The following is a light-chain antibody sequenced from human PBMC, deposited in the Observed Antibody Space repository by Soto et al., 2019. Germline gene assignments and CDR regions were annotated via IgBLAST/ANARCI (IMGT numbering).Light chain of an antibody. CDR2: GAS. CDR3: QQYDSSLRT. V-gene: IGKV3-20*01. CDR1: QSVSNGY. J-gene: IGKJ1*01. Sequence: EIVLTQSPGTLSLSPGDGATLSCRASQSVSNGYVTWYQHKPGQAHMLLIYGASNWATGIPDRFSGSGSGTDFTLTISRLEPEDFAVYYCQQYDSSLRTFGQGTKVEIK.